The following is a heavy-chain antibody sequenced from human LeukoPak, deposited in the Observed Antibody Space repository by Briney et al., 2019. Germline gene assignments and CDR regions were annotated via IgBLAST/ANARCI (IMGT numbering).Heavy chain of an antibody. CDR1: GFTFSSYW. J-gene: IGHJ6*03. CDR2: IKQDGSEK. CDR3: ARVGNLRYFDWLWVYYYYYYMDV. V-gene: IGHV3-7*01. Sequence: GGSLRLSCAASGFTFSSYWMSWVRQAPGKGLEWVANIKQDGSEKYYVDSVKGRFTISRDNAKNSLYLQMNSLRAEDTAVYYCARVGNLRYFDWLWVYYYYYYMDVWGKGTTVTVSS. D-gene: IGHD3-9*01.